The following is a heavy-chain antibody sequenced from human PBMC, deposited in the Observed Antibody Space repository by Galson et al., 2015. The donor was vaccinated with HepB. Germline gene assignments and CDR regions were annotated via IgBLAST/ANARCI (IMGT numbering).Heavy chain of an antibody. CDR1: GYTFTSYA. J-gene: IGHJ6*03. Sequence: SVKVSCKASGYTFTSYAMHWVRQAPGQRLEWMGWINAGNGNTKYSQKFQGRVTITRDTSASTAYMELSSLRSEDTAVYYCARALGYCSSTSCYATPQRYYYYYMDVWGKGTTVTVSS. CDR2: INAGNGNT. V-gene: IGHV1-3*01. D-gene: IGHD2-2*01. CDR3: ARALGYCSSTSCYATPQRYYYYYMDV.